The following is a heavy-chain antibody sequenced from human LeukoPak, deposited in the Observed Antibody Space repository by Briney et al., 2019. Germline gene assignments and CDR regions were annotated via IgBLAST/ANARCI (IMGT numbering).Heavy chain of an antibody. V-gene: IGHV1-69*13. J-gene: IGHJ6*02. CDR1: GGTFSSYA. CDR3: ARGGDTIFGVVPPALYYYGMDV. CDR2: IIPIFGTA. D-gene: IGHD3-3*01. Sequence: GASVNVSCKASGGTFSSYAISWVRQAPGQGLEWMGGIIPIFGTANYAQKFQGRVTITADESTSTAYMELSSLRSEDTAVYYCARGGDTIFGVVPPALYYYGMDVWGQGTTVTVSS.